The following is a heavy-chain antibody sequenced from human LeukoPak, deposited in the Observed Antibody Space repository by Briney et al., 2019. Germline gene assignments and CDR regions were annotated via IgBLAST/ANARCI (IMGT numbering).Heavy chain of an antibody. CDR3: AREGYDFWSGYPLDY. D-gene: IGHD3-3*01. CDR2: IYTSGST. V-gene: IGHV4-61*02. J-gene: IGHJ4*02. CDR1: GGSISGGSYY. Sequence: SQTLSLTCTVSGGSISGGSYYWRWIRQPAGKGLEWIGRIYTSGSTNYNPSLKSRVTISVDTSKNQFSLKLSSVTAADTAVYYCAREGYDFWSGYPLDYWGQGTLVTVSS.